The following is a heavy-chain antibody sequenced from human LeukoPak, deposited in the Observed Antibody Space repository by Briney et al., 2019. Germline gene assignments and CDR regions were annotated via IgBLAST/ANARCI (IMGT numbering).Heavy chain of an antibody. CDR2: IYYSGST. J-gene: IGHJ5*02. V-gene: IGHV4-39*01. D-gene: IGHD2-15*01. Sequence: SETLSLTCTVSGGSISSSSYYWGWIRQPPGKGLEWIGSIYYSGSTYYNPSLKSRVTISVDTSKNQFSLKLSSVTAADTAVYYCARQQGGRNWFDPWSQGTLVTVSS. CDR3: ARQQGGRNWFDP. CDR1: GGSISSSSYY.